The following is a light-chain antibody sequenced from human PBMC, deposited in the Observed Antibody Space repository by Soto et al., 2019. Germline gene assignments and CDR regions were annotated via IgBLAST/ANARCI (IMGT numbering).Light chain of an antibody. CDR3: CSYARSTTYV. CDR2: EGS. CDR1: SSDVGNYNL. Sequence: QSVLTQPASVSGSPGQSITISCTGTSSDVGNYNLVSWYQQHPGKAPKLMIYEGSKRPSGVSNRFSGSKSGNTASLTISGLRAEDEADYYCCSYARSTTYVFGTGTKVTVL. V-gene: IGLV2-23*01. J-gene: IGLJ1*01.